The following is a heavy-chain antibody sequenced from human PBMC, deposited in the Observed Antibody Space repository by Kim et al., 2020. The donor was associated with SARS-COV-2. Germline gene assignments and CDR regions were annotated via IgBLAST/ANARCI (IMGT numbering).Heavy chain of an antibody. J-gene: IGHJ4*02. D-gene: IGHD1-1*01. CDR3: ARLENWNDPFDY. Sequence: YSPSFQGQVTISADKSISHADLQWSSLKASDTAIYFCARLENWNDPFDYWGQGTLVTVSS. V-gene: IGHV5-51*01.